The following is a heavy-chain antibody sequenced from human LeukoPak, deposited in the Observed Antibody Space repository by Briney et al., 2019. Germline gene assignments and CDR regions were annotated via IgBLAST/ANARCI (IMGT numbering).Heavy chain of an antibody. CDR2: ISSSSSYI. D-gene: IGHD3-16*01. Sequence: GGSLRLSCAASGFTFSSYSMNWVRQAPGKGLEWVSSISSSSSYIYYADSVKGRFTIPRDNAKNSLYLQMSNLRAEDTAVYFCARGGGLDVWGQGATVTVSS. CDR1: GFTFSSYS. V-gene: IGHV3-21*04. CDR3: ARGGGLDV. J-gene: IGHJ6*02.